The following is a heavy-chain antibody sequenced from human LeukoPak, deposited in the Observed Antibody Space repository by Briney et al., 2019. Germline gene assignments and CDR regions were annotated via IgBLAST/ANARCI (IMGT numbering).Heavy chain of an antibody. Sequence: PGGSLRLSCAASGFTFSSYSMNWVRQAPGKGLEWVSSISSSGSYIYYADSVKGRFTISRDNAKNSLYLQMNSLRAEDTAVYYCAREGATAFDYWGQGTLVTVSS. CDR3: AREGATAFDY. J-gene: IGHJ4*02. CDR2: ISSSGSYI. CDR1: GFTFSSYS. V-gene: IGHV3-21*01. D-gene: IGHD1-26*01.